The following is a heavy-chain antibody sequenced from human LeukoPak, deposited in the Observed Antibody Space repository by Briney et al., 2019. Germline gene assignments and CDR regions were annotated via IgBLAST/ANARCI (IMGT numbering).Heavy chain of an antibody. Sequence: KPSETLSLTCAVYGGSFSGYYWSWIRQPPGKGLEWIGEINHSGSTNYNPSLKSRVTISVDTSKNQFSLKLSSATAADTAVYYCARIGASYYDFWSGYYYFDYWGQGTLVTVSS. CDR2: INHSGST. CDR3: ARIGASYYDFWSGYYYFDY. CDR1: GGSFSGYY. V-gene: IGHV4-34*01. D-gene: IGHD3-3*01. J-gene: IGHJ4*02.